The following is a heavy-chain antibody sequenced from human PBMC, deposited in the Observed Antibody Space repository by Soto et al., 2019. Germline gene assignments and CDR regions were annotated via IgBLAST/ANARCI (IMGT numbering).Heavy chain of an antibody. J-gene: IGHJ4*02. Sequence: QVQLQESGPGLVKPSETLSLTCTVSGGSVSSGSYYWSWIRQPPGKGLEWIGYIYYSGSTNYNPSLQSRVTVSVDTSKNQFSLKLSSVTAADTAVYYCARYNDFWSGDDYWGQGTLVTVSS. CDR3: ARYNDFWSGDDY. CDR1: GGSVSSGSYY. CDR2: IYYSGST. V-gene: IGHV4-61*01. D-gene: IGHD3-3*01.